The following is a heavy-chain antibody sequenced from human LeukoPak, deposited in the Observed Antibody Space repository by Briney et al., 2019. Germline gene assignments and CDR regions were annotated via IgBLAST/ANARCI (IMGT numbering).Heavy chain of an antibody. CDR2: TYYSGST. D-gene: IGHD6-13*01. CDR1: GGSISSYY. V-gene: IGHV4-59*01. Sequence: PSETLSLTCTVSGGSISSYYWSWIRQPPGKGLEWIGYTYYSGSTNYNPSLKSRVTISVDTSKNQFSLKLSSVTAADTAVYYCARTMYSSSWMYYFDYWGQGTLVTVSS. J-gene: IGHJ4*02. CDR3: ARTMYSSSWMYYFDY.